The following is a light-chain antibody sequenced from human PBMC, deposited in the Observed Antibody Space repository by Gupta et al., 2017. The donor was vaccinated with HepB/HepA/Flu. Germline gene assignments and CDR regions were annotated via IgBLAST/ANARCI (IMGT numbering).Light chain of an antibody. CDR3: AAWDDSLSAV. CDR1: SSNIGSNY. CDR2: RNN. J-gene: IGLJ3*02. Sequence: QSVLTQPPSASGTPGQRVTIPCSGSSSNIGSNYVYWYQQLPGTAPKLLIYRNNQRPSGVPDRFSGSKSGTSASLAISGLRSEDEADYYCAAWDDSLSAVFGGGTKLTVL. V-gene: IGLV1-47*01.